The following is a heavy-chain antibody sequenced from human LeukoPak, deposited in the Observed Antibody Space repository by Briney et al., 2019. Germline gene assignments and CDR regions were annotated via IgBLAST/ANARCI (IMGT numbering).Heavy chain of an antibody. V-gene: IGHV4-61*02. Sequence: PSQTLSLTCTVSGDSISSGNYYWSWIRQPAGKGLEWIGRIWADGAPTYRPSLKSRVTISVDTSKNQFSLKLRSVTAADTAVYYCAREQRDSSGYVILGVYWGQGTLVTVSS. D-gene: IGHD3-22*01. CDR3: AREQRDSSGYVILGVY. J-gene: IGHJ4*02. CDR1: GDSISSGNYY. CDR2: IWADGAP.